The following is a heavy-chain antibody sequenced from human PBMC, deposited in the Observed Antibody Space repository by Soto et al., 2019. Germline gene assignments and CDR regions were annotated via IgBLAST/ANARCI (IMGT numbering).Heavy chain of an antibody. J-gene: IGHJ6*02. CDR3: ARFGRGYCISTSCYVPGAGYSSSWNYYYYGMDV. CDR2: IIPIFGTA. CDR1: GGTFSSYA. V-gene: IGHV1-69*13. Sequence: GASVKVSCKASGGTFSSYAISWVRQAPGQGLEWMGGIIPIFGTANYAQKFQGRVTITADESTSTAYMELSSLRSEDTAVYYCARFGRGYCISTSCYVPGAGYSSSWNYYYYGMDVWGQGTTVTVSS. D-gene: IGHD2-2*01.